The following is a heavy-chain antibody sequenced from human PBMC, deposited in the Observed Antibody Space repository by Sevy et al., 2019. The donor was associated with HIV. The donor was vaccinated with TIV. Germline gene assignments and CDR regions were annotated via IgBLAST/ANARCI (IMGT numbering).Heavy chain of an antibody. CDR3: AKDLYPPTTVVTGYFQD. V-gene: IGHV3-9*01. CDR1: GFSFDDYA. D-gene: IGHD4-17*01. CDR2: ISWNSGSI. J-gene: IGHJ1*01. Sequence: GGSLILSCAASGFSFDDYAMHWVRQAPGKGLEWVSLISWNSGSIGYADSVKGRFTISRDNAKNSLYLQMNGLRAEDTALYYCAKDLYPPTTVVTGYFQDWGQGTLVTVSS.